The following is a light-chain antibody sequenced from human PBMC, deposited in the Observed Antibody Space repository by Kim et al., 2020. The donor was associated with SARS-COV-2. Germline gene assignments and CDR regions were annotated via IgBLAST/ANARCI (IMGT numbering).Light chain of an antibody. CDR2: DTA. V-gene: IGKV3-15*01. CDR1: DRVARR. J-gene: IGKJ1*01. CDR3: QQYNSWPRG. Sequence: GEAGNRAGRASDRVARRLAWDQQKPGQAPRILIYDTATRASESPARCSGSGSGTEFTLTIRSLQSEDSALYYWQQYNSWPRGFGQGTKVDIK.